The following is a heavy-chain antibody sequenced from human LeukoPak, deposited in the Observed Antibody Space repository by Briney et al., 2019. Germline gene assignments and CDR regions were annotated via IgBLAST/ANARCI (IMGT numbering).Heavy chain of an antibody. CDR2: IKEDGSDK. Sequence: GGSLRLSCAASGLIFSSYVMSWVRQAPGKGLEWVANIKEDGSDKYYVDSVKDRFTISRDNAKNSLYLQMNSLRVEDTAVYFCARDQWRLFDYWGQGTLVAVSS. J-gene: IGHJ4*02. D-gene: IGHD2-21*02. CDR1: GLIFSSYV. V-gene: IGHV3-7*04. CDR3: ARDQWRLFDY.